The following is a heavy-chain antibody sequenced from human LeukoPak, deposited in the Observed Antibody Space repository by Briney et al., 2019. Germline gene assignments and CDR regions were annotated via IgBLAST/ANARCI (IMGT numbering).Heavy chain of an antibody. CDR3: ARVDYDFWSGPHRWFDP. V-gene: IGHV1-18*01. J-gene: IGHJ5*02. D-gene: IGHD3-3*01. CDR1: GYTFTSYG. CDR2: ISAYNGNT. Sequence: ASVKVSCKASGYTFTSYGISWVRQAPGQGLEWMGWISAYNGNTNYAQKFQGRVTITADKSTSTAYMELSSLRSEDTAVYYCARVDYDFWSGPHRWFDPWGQGTLVTVSS.